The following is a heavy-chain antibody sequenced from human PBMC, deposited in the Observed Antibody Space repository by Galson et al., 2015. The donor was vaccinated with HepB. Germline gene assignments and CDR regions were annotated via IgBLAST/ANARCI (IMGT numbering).Heavy chain of an antibody. CDR1: GFTFSSYG. D-gene: IGHD3-22*01. CDR2: ISYDGSNK. Sequence: SLRLSCAASGFTFSSYGMHWVRQAPGKGLEWVAVISYDGSNKYYADSVKGRFTISRDNSKSTLYLQMNSLRAEDTAVYYCAKKIDSRRGESDYWGQGTLVTVSS. J-gene: IGHJ4*02. V-gene: IGHV3-30*18. CDR3: AKKIDSRRGESDY.